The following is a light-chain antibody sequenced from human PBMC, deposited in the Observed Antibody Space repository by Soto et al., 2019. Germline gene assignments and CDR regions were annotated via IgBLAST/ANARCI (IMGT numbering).Light chain of an antibody. CDR1: QSVSTG. J-gene: IGKJ2*01. V-gene: IGKV3-15*01. CDR3: QQYDQRYT. CDR2: SAS. Sequence: EIVMTQSPAALSVSPGVGATLSCRASQSVSTGLAWYQQKPGLPPRLLIYSASTRATGVPARFSGSGSGTEFTLTISSLQSEDFAIYYCQQYDQRYTFGQGTKLEIK.